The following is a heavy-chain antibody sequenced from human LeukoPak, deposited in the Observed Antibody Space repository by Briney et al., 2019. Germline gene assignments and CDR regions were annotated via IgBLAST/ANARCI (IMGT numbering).Heavy chain of an antibody. CDR3: ARGDSSGYYPDDY. Sequence: GGSLRLSCAASGFTFSRYWMSWVRQAPGKGLEWVANIKQDGSAKYYVDSVKGRFTISRDNAKNSLYLQMNSLRAEDAAVYYCARGDSSGYYPDDYWGQGTLVTVSS. V-gene: IGHV3-7*01. J-gene: IGHJ4*02. D-gene: IGHD3-22*01. CDR1: GFTFSRYW. CDR2: IKQDGSAK.